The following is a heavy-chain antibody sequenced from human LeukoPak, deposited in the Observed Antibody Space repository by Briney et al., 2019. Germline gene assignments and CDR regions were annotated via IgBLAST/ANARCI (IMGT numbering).Heavy chain of an antibody. CDR2: IYHSGST. V-gene: IGHV4-30-2*01. CDR1: GGSISSGGYS. CDR3: AKVAAAGTLYFQH. Sequence: SETLSLTCAVSGGSISSGGYSWSWIRQPPGKGLEWIGYIYHSGSTYYNPSLKSRVTISVDRSKDQFSLKLSSVTAADTAVYYCAKVAAAGTLYFQHWGQGTLVTVSS. D-gene: IGHD6-13*01. J-gene: IGHJ1*01.